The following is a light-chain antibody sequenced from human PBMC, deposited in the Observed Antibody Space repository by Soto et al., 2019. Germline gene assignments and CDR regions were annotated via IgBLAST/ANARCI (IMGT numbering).Light chain of an antibody. CDR3: SSYTTSLTIV. V-gene: IGLV2-14*01. J-gene: IGLJ2*01. CDR2: DVS. Sequence: QSALTQPASVSGSPGQSITISCTGTSDDIGRYNSVTWYQQYPGKAPKVTIHDVSYRPSGVSDRFSGSKTGNTASLTISGLQPDDEASYYCSSYTTSLTIVFGGGTKLTVL. CDR1: SDDIGRYNS.